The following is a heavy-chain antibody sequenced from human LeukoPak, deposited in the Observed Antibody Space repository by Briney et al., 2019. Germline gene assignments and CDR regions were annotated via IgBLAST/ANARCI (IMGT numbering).Heavy chain of an antibody. CDR3: ATSRQWLVRYFDY. Sequence: GGSLRLSCAASGFIFSSYSMSWVRQAPGKGLEWVSVITGSGGNTYYADSVKGRFTISKDNSKNTVYLQMSSLRVDDTAVYYCATSRQWLVRYFDYWGQGTLATVSS. D-gene: IGHD6-19*01. J-gene: IGHJ4*02. V-gene: IGHV3-23*01. CDR1: GFIFSSYS. CDR2: ITGSGGNT.